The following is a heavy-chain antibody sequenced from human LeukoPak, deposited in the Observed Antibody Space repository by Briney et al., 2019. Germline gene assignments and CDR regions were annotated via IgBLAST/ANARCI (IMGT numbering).Heavy chain of an antibody. CDR2: FYSGGST. Sequence: SETLSLTCTVSGGSISSYYWSWIRQPAGKGLEWIGRFYSGGSTDYNPSLKSRVTMSVDTSKNQFSLKLSSVTAADTAVYYCARDSTSGYSYAVDYWGQGTLVTVSS. CDR3: ARDSTSGYSYAVDY. CDR1: GGSISSYY. D-gene: IGHD5-18*01. J-gene: IGHJ4*02. V-gene: IGHV4-4*07.